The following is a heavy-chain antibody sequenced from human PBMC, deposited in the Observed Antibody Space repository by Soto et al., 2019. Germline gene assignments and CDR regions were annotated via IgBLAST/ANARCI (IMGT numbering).Heavy chain of an antibody. CDR1: GFSLTTSGEA. V-gene: IGHV2-5*02. J-gene: IGHJ6*03. D-gene: IGHD3-16*01. CDR3: AHIPVSGQLRYYCYYYMDV. Sequence: QITLKESGPTLVKPTQTLTLTCTFSGFSLTTSGEAVGWIRQPPGKALEWLALIYWDDDKRSSPSLKSRLTIPQDTSKNQVVLTMTNMDPVDTATYCCAHIPVSGQLRYYCYYYMDVWGKGTTVTVSS. CDR2: IYWDDDK.